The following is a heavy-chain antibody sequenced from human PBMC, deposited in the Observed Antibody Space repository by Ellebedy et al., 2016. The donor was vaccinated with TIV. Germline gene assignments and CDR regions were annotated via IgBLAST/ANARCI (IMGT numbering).Heavy chain of an antibody. V-gene: IGHV3-48*01. Sequence: GESLKISXAASGFTFSSYSMNWVRQAPGKGLEWVSYISSSSSTIYYADSVKGRFTISRNNAKNSLYLQMNSLRAEDTAVYYCARDTNQLWYYYDSSGYFDYWGQGTLVTVSS. CDR2: ISSSSSTI. D-gene: IGHD3-22*01. CDR1: GFTFSSYS. J-gene: IGHJ4*02. CDR3: ARDTNQLWYYYDSSGYFDY.